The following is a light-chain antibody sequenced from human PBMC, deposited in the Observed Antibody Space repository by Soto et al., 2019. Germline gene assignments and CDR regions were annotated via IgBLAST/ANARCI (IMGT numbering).Light chain of an antibody. V-gene: IGLV2-23*02. CDR1: SSDVGSYNL. CDR3: CSFGGRSTPWV. J-gene: IGLJ3*02. Sequence: QSALTQPASVSGSPGQSITISCSGTSSDVGSYNLVSWYQQHPGKAPKLMIYDVSKRPSGVSIRFSGSKSGNTASLTISGLQAEDEADYYCCSFGGRSTPWVLGGGTKLTVL. CDR2: DVS.